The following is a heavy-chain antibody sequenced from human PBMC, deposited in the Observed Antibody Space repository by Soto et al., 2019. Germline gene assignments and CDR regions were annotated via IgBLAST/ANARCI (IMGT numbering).Heavy chain of an antibody. J-gene: IGHJ4*02. CDR3: ARVSPSSRAAEP. V-gene: IGHV1-18*01. CDR1: GYTFTSYG. CDR2: ISAYNGNT. Sequence: QVQLVQSGAEVKKPGASVRVSCKASGYTFTSYGISWVRQAPGQGLEWMGWISAYNGNTNYAQSLPGRVTMTTATSTTTAYMELRSLKSDDTAVYYCARVSPSSRAAEPWGQGTLVTVS. D-gene: IGHD6-13*01.